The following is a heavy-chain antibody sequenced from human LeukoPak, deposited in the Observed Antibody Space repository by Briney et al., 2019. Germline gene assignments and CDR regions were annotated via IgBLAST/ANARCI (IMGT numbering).Heavy chain of an antibody. Sequence: ASVKVSCKASGFTFTRYGITWVRQAPGQGLEWMGWISAYNSDTNYAQKLQGRVTMTRDTSTSTVYMELRSLSSDDTAVYYCARESRSPSHYYYYYGMDVWGQGTTVTVSS. V-gene: IGHV1-18*01. CDR1: GFTFTRYG. J-gene: IGHJ6*02. CDR3: ARESRSPSHYYYYYGMDV. CDR2: ISAYNSDT.